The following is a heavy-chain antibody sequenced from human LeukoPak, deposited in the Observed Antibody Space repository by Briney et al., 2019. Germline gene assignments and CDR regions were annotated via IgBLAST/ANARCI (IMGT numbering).Heavy chain of an antibody. Sequence: GSLRLSCAASGLTFSSSAMSWVRQAPGKGLEWVSSISSSSSYIYYADSVKGRFTISRDNSKNRVYLQMNSLRVEDTAVYYCARAIEIWGQGTLVTVSS. CDR1: GLTFSSSA. CDR3: ARAIEI. CDR2: ISSSSSYI. V-gene: IGHV3-21*01. J-gene: IGHJ4*02. D-gene: IGHD5-24*01.